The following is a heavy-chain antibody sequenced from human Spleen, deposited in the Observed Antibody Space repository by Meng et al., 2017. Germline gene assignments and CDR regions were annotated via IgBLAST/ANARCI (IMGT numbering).Heavy chain of an antibody. Sequence: VQLVESGGGVVQPGRSLRLSCAASGFTFSIYGMHWVRQAPGKGLEWVAVIWYDGSNKYYADSVKGRFTISRDNSKNTLYLQMNSLRAEDTAVYYCASAGTESHFDYWGQGTLVTVSS. CDR3: ASAGTESHFDY. CDR1: GFTFSIYG. D-gene: IGHD6-13*01. J-gene: IGHJ4*02. V-gene: IGHV3-33*01. CDR2: IWYDGSNK.